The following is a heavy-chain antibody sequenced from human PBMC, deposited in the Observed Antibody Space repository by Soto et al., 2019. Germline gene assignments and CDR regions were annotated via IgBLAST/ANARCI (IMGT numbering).Heavy chain of an antibody. Sequence: SETLSLTCTVSGGSVSSGDYFWSWIRQPPGKGLEWIGYIYDSGSSYYNPSLKSRVTMSVDTSKNQFSLKPRSVTAADTAMYYCAREKGVTNYTDYYFDLWGHGALVTVSS. CDR3: AREKGVTNYTDYYFDL. D-gene: IGHD4-4*01. V-gene: IGHV4-30-4*01. CDR1: GGSVSSGDYF. J-gene: IGHJ4*01. CDR2: IYDSGSS.